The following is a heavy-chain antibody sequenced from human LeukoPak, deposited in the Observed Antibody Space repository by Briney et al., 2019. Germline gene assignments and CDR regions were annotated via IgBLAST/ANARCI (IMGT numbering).Heavy chain of an antibody. D-gene: IGHD5-18*01. Sequence: SETLSLTCTVSGGSMSSSTYYWGWIRQPPGQGLEWIGSIYHSGSTYCNPSLRSRVTISVDTSKNQFSLKLSSVTAADTAVYYCARHLGIQLWFLDYWGQGTLVTVSS. CDR3: ARHLGIQLWFLDY. J-gene: IGHJ4*02. V-gene: IGHV4-39*01. CDR2: IYHSGST. CDR1: GGSMSSSTYY.